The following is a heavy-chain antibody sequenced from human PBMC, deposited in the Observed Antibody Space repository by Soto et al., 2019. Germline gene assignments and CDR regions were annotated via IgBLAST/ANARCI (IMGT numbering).Heavy chain of an antibody. CDR2: ISAYNGNT. J-gene: IGHJ5*02. CDR3: ARSGIALGNCFDP. Sequence: ASGKICYKASGYTFSSSGISWVRQAPGQGLEWMGWISAYNGNTNYAQKLQGRVTMTTDTSTSTAYMELRSLRSDDTAVYYCARSGIALGNCFDPSGLGTLVTLS. CDR1: GYTFSSSG. D-gene: IGHD6-19*01. V-gene: IGHV1-18*01.